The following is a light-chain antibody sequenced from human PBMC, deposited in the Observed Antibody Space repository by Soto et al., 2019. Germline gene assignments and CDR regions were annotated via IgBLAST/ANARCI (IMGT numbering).Light chain of an antibody. CDR3: QQYDSWPPIT. Sequence: EIMISQSSSTLSVSPGEGATLSCRASQSVRSKLAWYQQKPGQAARLLIYGASTRATGVPARFSGSGSGTEFTLTISSLQSEDFAVYYCQQYDSWPPITFGQGTRLEI. CDR2: GAS. J-gene: IGKJ5*01. CDR1: QSVRSK. V-gene: IGKV3-15*01.